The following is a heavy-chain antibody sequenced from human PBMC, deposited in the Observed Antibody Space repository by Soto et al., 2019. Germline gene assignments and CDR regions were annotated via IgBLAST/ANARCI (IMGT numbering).Heavy chain of an antibody. J-gene: IGHJ4*02. CDR3: ARVPVYCSGGSCYSSY. Sequence: GGSLRLSCAASGFTFSDYYMSWIRQAPGKGLEWVSYISSSSSYTNYADSVKGRFTISRDNAKNSLYLQMNSLRAEDTAVYYCARVPVYCSGGSCYSSYWGQGTLVTVSS. CDR1: GFTFSDYY. V-gene: IGHV3-11*05. CDR2: ISSSSSYT. D-gene: IGHD2-15*01.